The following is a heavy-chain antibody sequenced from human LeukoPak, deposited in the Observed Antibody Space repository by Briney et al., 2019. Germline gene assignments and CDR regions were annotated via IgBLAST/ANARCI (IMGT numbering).Heavy chain of an antibody. D-gene: IGHD5-18*01. CDR2: ISSSSSTI. CDR3: VRDQGYSYGTDAFDI. CDR1: GFTFSDYF. Sequence: PGGSLRLSCAASGFTFSDYFMSWIRQAPGKGLEWVSYISSSSSTIYYADSVKGRFTISRDNAKNSLYLQMNSLRAEDTAVYYCVRDQGYSYGTDAFDIWGQGTMVTVSS. V-gene: IGHV3-11*04. J-gene: IGHJ3*02.